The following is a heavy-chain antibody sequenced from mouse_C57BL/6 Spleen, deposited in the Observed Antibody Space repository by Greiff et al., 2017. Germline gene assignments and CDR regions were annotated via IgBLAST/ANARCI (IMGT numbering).Heavy chain of an antibody. CDR3: TTNYGSSYYFDY. D-gene: IGHD1-1*01. CDR1: GFNIKDDY. CDR2: LDPETGDT. J-gene: IGHJ2*01. Sequence: VQLQQSGAELVRPGASVKLSCTASGFNIKDDYMHWVKQRPEQGLEWIGWLDPETGDTAYASKFQGKATITADTASNTAYLQLSSLTSEDTAGDYCTTNYGSSYYFDYWGQGTTLTVSS. V-gene: IGHV14-4*01.